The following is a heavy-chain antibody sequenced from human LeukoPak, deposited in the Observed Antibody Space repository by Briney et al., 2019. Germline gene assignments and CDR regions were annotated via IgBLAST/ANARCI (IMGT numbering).Heavy chain of an antibody. Sequence: PGGSLRLSCAASGFTFSNYGMHWVRQAPGKGLEWVAVIWSDGSNKYYAGSVKGRFTISRDNSKNTLYLQMNSLRAEDTAVYYCARDLKVRWGSLHYGMDVWGQGTTVTVSS. CDR3: ARDLKVRWGSLHYGMDV. J-gene: IGHJ6*02. CDR2: IWSDGSNK. CDR1: GFTFSNYG. V-gene: IGHV3-33*01. D-gene: IGHD3-16*01.